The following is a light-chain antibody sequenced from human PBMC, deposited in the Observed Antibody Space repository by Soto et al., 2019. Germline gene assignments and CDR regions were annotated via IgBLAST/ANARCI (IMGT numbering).Light chain of an antibody. V-gene: IGKV1-5*01. Sequence: DIQMTQSPSTLSASVGDRVTITCRASQSISSWLAWYQQKPGKAPKLLIYDASSLESGVPSRFSGSGSGTESALTISSLQPDEFATYYCQQYNRYWSFGQGTKVEIK. CDR3: QQYNRYWS. CDR1: QSISSW. CDR2: DAS. J-gene: IGKJ1*01.